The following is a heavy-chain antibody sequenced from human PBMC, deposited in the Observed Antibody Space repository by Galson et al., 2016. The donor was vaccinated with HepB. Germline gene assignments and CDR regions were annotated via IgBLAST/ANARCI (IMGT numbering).Heavy chain of an antibody. J-gene: IGHJ3*02. CDR3: AKGKDGEDAFDI. D-gene: IGHD3-10*01. V-gene: IGHV3-21*01. Sequence: YLRLSCAASGFTSCSYSVNWVRRDPGRGLVGVSSISSSGTYIYYEDSVKSRFTISRDNAKRSLYLQMNNQRAEDTAVYYCAKGKDGEDAFDIWGQGTMVTVSS. CDR1: GFTSCSYS. CDR2: ISSSGTYI.